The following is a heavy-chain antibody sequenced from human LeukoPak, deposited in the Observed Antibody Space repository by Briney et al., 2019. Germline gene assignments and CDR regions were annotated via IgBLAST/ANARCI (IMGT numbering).Heavy chain of an antibody. J-gene: IGHJ4*02. CDR1: GGSFSGYY. CDR3: ARNRWLGHFDY. CDR2: INHSGST. D-gene: IGHD6-19*01. V-gene: IGHV4-34*01. Sequence: SETLSLTCAVYGGSFSGYYWSWIRQPPGKGLEWIGEINHSGSTNYNPSLKSRVTIPVDTSKNQFSLKLSSGTAADTAVYYCARNRWLGHFDYWGQGTLVTVSS.